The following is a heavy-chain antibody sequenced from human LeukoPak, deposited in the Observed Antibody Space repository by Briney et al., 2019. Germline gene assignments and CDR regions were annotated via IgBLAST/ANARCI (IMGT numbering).Heavy chain of an antibody. D-gene: IGHD5-12*01. CDR3: ARLNVDIVATISGWFDP. CDR2: INPTSAGT. J-gene: IGHJ5*02. V-gene: IGHV1-2*02. Sequence: ASVKVSCKSSGYTFTGYYMHWVRQAPGQGLEWMGWINPTSAGTNYAQKFQGRVTMTRSTSISTAYMELSRLRSDDTAVYYCARLNVDIVATISGWFDPWGQGTLVTVSS. CDR1: GYTFTGYY.